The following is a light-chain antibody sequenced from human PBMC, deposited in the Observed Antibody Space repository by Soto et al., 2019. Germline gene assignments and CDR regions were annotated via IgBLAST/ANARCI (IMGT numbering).Light chain of an antibody. J-gene: IGLJ2*01. Sequence: QSALTQPASVSGSPGQSITISCTGTSSDVGSYNLVSWYQHRPGKAPQLMIYEVNKRPSGVSDRFSGSKSGNTASLTVSGLHAEDEAAYYCCSYAGSSSVLFGGGTKLTVL. V-gene: IGLV2-23*02. CDR1: SSDVGSYNL. CDR3: CSYAGSSSVL. CDR2: EVN.